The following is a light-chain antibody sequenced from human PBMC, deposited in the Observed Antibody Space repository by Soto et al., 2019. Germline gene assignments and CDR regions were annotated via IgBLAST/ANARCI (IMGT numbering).Light chain of an antibody. CDR3: QQYGSSPWT. J-gene: IGKJ1*01. Sequence: EIVFTQSPGTLSLSPGERATLSCRASQSVSSSYLAWYQQKPGQAPRLLIYDASSGATGLPDKFSGSGSGTDFTLTISRLEPEDFAVYYCQQYGSSPWTFGQGTKV. CDR2: DAS. CDR1: QSVSSSY. V-gene: IGKV3-20*01.